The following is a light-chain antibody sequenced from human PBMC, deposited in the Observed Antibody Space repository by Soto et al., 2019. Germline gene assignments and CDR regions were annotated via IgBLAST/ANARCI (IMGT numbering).Light chain of an antibody. CDR2: GAS. V-gene: IGKV3-20*01. J-gene: IGKJ1*01. Sequence: EIVLTQSPVTLSFSPGERATLTCRASQSVSSSYLAWFQQKPGQAPRLLIYGASSRATGIPDRFSGSGSGTEFTLTISSLQPDDFATYYCQHYNSYSEAFGQGTKVDIK. CDR3: QHYNSYSEA. CDR1: QSVSSSY.